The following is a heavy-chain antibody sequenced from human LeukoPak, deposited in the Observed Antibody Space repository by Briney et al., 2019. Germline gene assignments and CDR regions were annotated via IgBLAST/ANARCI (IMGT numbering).Heavy chain of an antibody. V-gene: IGHV3-21*06. CDR3: ARSEDYCSGGSCYAH. CDR1: GFIFSTYS. J-gene: IGHJ4*02. CDR2: ITGSSNFI. D-gene: IGHD2-15*01. Sequence: PGGSLRLSCATSGFIFSTYSLNWVRQAPGKGLEWVSSITGSSNFIYYADSVKGRFTISRDNAKNSLSLQMNSLRAEDTAMYYCARSEDYCSGGSCYAHWGQGILVTVSS.